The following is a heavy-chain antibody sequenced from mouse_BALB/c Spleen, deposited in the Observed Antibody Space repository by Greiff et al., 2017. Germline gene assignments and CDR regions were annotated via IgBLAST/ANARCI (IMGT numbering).Heavy chain of an antibody. CDR2: IYPGNGDT. D-gene: IGHD1-1*01. Sequence: VQLQQPGAELVKPGASVKMSCKASGYTFTSYNMHWVKQTPGQGLEWIGAIYPGNGDTSYNQKFKGKATLTADKSSSTAYMQLSSLTSEDSAVYYCAREGYYGPWFAYWGQGTLVTVSA. V-gene: IGHV1-12*01. CDR1: GYTFTSYN. J-gene: IGHJ3*01. CDR3: AREGYYGPWFAY.